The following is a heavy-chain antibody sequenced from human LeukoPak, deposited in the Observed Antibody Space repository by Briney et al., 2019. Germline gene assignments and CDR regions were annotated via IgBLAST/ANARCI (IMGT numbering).Heavy chain of an antibody. CDR1: GGSFSGYY. CDR3: ARGPVTNTDY. J-gene: IGHJ4*02. V-gene: IGHV4-34*01. D-gene: IGHD4-11*01. Sequence: SETLSLTCAVYGGSFSGYYWSWIRQPPGKGLEWIGYIYHSGSTYYNPSLKSRVTISVDRSKNQFSLKLSSVSAADTAVYYCARGPVTNTDYWGQGTLVTVSS. CDR2: IYHSGST.